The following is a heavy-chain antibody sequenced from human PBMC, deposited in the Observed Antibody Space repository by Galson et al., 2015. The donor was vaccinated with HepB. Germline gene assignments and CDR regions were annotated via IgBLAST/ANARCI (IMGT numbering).Heavy chain of an antibody. J-gene: IGHJ6*02. CDR1: GFTFSSYG. CDR3: ARELVEQLVWGLGYYYYGMDV. V-gene: IGHV3-33*01. CDR2: IWYDGSNK. Sequence: SLRLSCAASGFTFSSYGMHWVRQAPGKGLEWVAVIWYDGSNKYYADSVKGRFTISRDNSKNTLYLQMNSLRAEDTAVYYCARELVEQLVWGLGYYYYGMDVWGQGTTVTVPS. D-gene: IGHD6-6*01.